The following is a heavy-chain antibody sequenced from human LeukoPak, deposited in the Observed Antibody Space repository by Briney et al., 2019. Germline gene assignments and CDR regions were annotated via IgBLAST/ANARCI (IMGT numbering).Heavy chain of an antibody. Sequence: SETLSLTCTVSGGSISSSTYYWGWIRQPPGKGLEWIGSIYYRGNSYYNPSLKSRVTISVYTSKNQFSLKLSSVTAADTAVYYCARLKYYYDSSGYRAEYFQHWGQGTLVTVSS. V-gene: IGHV4-39*07. CDR2: IYYRGNS. CDR3: ARLKYYYDSSGYRAEYFQH. D-gene: IGHD3-22*01. J-gene: IGHJ1*01. CDR1: GGSISSSTYY.